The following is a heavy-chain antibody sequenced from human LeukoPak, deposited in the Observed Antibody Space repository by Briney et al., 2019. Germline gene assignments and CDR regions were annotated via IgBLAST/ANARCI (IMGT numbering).Heavy chain of an antibody. J-gene: IGHJ4*02. CDR3: ASSGPTRPFDY. D-gene: IGHD3-10*01. CDR2: ISSNGGST. V-gene: IGHV3-64*01. Sequence: GGSLRLSCAASGFTFSSYAMHWVRQAPGKGLEYVSAISSNGGSTYYANSVKGGFTISRDNSKNTLYLQMGSLRAEDMAVYYCASSGPTRPFDYWGQGTLVTVSS. CDR1: GFTFSSYA.